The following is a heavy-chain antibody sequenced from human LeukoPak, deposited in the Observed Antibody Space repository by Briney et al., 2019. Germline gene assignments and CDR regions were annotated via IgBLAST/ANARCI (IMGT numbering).Heavy chain of an antibody. V-gene: IGHV4-39*01. D-gene: IGHD2-2*01. Sequence: SETLSLTCTVSGGSISSSSYYWGWIRQPPGKGLEWLGSIYYSGSTYYNPSLKSRVTISVDTSKNQFSLKLSSVTAADTAVYYCARHSFYCSSTSCWPIYYYYYMDVWGKGTTVTVSS. CDR2: IYYSGST. CDR3: ARHSFYCSSTSCWPIYYYYYMDV. J-gene: IGHJ6*03. CDR1: GGSISSSSYY.